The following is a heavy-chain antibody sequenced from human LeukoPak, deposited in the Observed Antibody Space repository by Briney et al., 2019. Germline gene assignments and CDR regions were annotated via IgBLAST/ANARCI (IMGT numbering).Heavy chain of an antibody. J-gene: IGHJ4*02. CDR1: GYTFTSYG. CDR3: ARAHPRRITKFDY. CDR2: ISAYNGNT. V-gene: IGHV1-18*01. Sequence: ASVKVSCKASGYTFTSYGVSWVRQSAGQGLEWMGWISAYNGNTDYAQKLQGRVTMTTDTSTSTAYMELRSLRSDDTAVYYCARAHPRRITKFDYWGQGTLVTVSS. D-gene: IGHD3-10*01.